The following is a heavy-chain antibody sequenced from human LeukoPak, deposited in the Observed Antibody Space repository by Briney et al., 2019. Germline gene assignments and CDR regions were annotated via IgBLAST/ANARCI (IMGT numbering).Heavy chain of an antibody. CDR3: ARHFGSIHYCDSSGPPGYFDY. Sequence: SETLSLTCTVSGGSISSSSYYWGWIRQPPGKGLEWIGSIYYSGSTYYNPSLKSRVTISVDTSKNQFSLKLSSVTAADTAVYYCARHFGSIHYCDSSGPPGYFDYWGQGTLVTVSS. J-gene: IGHJ4*02. V-gene: IGHV4-39*01. CDR2: IYYSGST. D-gene: IGHD3-22*01. CDR1: GGSISSSSYY.